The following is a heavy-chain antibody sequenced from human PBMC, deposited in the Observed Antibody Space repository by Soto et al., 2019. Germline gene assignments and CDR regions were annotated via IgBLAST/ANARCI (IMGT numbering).Heavy chain of an antibody. Sequence: GGSLSLSCPASGFTFSSYAMSGGRQAPGRGLEWVSAISGSGGSTYYADSVKGRFTISRDNSKNTLYLQMNSLRAEDTAVYYCAKDRWVVVTAAIGGLNYYGMDVWGQGTTVTVSS. CDR1: GFTFSSYA. J-gene: IGHJ6*02. CDR2: ISGSGGST. D-gene: IGHD2-2*02. CDR3: AKDRWVVVTAAIGGLNYYGMDV. V-gene: IGHV3-23*01.